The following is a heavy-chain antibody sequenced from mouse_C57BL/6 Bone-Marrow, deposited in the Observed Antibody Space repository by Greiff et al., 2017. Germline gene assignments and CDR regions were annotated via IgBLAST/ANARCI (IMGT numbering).Heavy chain of an antibody. CDR3: ARGGYDAWFAY. CDR2: IYPGDGDI. D-gene: IGHD2-2*01. Sequence: VQLQQSGPELVKPGASVKISCKASGYAFSSSWMNWVKQRPGKGLEWIGRIYPGDGDINYNGKFKGKATLSADKSSSTAYMQLTSLTSEDSAVYFCARGGYDAWFAYWGQGTLVTVSA. V-gene: IGHV1-82*01. J-gene: IGHJ3*01. CDR1: GYAFSSSW.